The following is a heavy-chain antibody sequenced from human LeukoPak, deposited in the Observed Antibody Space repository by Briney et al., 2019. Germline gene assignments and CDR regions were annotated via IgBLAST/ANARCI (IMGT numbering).Heavy chain of an antibody. CDR3: AKEGTMIVVAAPLDL. Sequence: GGSLRLSCAASGFTYSHYGMHWVRQAPGKGLEWVAFIRYDGSNEYYGDSVKGQFTISRDNSKNTLSLQMNSLRVEDTAVYYCAKEGTMIVVAAPLDLWGQGTLVTVSP. CDR2: IRYDGSNE. D-gene: IGHD3-22*01. CDR1: GFTYSHYG. V-gene: IGHV3-30*02. J-gene: IGHJ5*02.